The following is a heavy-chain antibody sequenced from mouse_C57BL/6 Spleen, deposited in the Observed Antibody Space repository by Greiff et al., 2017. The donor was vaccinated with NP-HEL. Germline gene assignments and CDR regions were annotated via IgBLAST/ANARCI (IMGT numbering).Heavy chain of an antibody. CDR2: IDPETGGT. Sequence: VHLVESGAELVRPGASVTLSCKASGYTFTDYEMHWVKQTPVHGLEWIGAIDPETGGTAYNQKFKGKAILTADKSSSTAYMELRSLTSEDSAVYYCTRSPKLGRRLFAYWGQGTLVTVSA. CDR3: TRSPKLGRRLFAY. J-gene: IGHJ3*01. D-gene: IGHD4-1*01. V-gene: IGHV1-15*01. CDR1: GYTFTDYE.